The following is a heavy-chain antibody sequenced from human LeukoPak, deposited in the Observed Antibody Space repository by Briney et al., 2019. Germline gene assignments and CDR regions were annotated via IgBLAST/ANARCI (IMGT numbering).Heavy chain of an antibody. CDR1: GGSFSGYY. CDR3: AGTGARGYYDSSGYHFDY. D-gene: IGHD3-22*01. V-gene: IGHV4-34*01. J-gene: IGHJ4*02. CDR2: INHSGST. Sequence: SETLSLTCAVYGGSFSGYYWSWIRQPPGKGLEWIGEINHSGSTNYNPSLKSRVTISVDTSKNQFSLKLSSVTAADTAVYYCAGTGARGYYDSSGYHFDYWGQGTLVTVSS.